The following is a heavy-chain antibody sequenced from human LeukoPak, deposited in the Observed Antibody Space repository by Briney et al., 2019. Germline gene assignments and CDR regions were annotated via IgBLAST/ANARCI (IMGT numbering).Heavy chain of an antibody. CDR2: IYHSERT. V-gene: IGHV4-30-2*01. D-gene: IGHD6-13*01. Sequence: PLPHPYTVSGRHLNSGVYHWRCIRQPPGKALEWIGYIYHSERTYHHPSLKSRLSISVDGPKNQYSLMLSSVTAADTAVYYCARGTKTRQSAGTAFDYWGQGTLVTVSS. CDR3: ARGTKTRQSAGTAFDY. CDR1: GRHLNSGVYH. J-gene: IGHJ4*02.